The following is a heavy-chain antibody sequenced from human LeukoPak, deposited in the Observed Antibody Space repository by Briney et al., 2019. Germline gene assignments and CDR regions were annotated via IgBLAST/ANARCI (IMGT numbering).Heavy chain of an antibody. Sequence: GGSLRLSCATSGFDFNNYNMNWVRQAPGKGLEWVSSITSSGTYIYYADSVKGRFTISRDNAKNSLYLQMNSLRPEDTAVYYCARDPYSGSYGDYYYYYMDVWGKGTTVTISS. D-gene: IGHD1-26*01. CDR2: ITSSGTYI. J-gene: IGHJ6*03. V-gene: IGHV3-21*01. CDR1: GFDFNNYN. CDR3: ARDPYSGSYGDYYYYYMDV.